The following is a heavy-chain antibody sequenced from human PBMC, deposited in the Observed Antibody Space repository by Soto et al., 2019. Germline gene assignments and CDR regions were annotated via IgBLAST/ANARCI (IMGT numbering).Heavy chain of an antibody. CDR3: AGRTPYYDFWRGYAPYGMDV. Sequence: ASVKVSCKASGYTLINHGIYWVRQAPGQGLEWMGWMNPNSGNTGYAQKFQGRVTMTRNTSISTAYTELSSLRSEDTAVYYCAGRTPYYDFWRGYAPYGMDVWG. V-gene: IGHV1-8*02. CDR1: GYTLINHG. J-gene: IGHJ6*02. D-gene: IGHD3-3*01. CDR2: MNPNSGNT.